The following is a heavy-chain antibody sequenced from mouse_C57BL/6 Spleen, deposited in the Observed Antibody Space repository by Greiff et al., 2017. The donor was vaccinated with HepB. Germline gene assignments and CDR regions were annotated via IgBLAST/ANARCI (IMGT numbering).Heavy chain of an antibody. Sequence: VQLQQPGAELVRPGSSVKLSCKASGYTFTSYWMDWVKQRPGQGLEWIGNIYPSDSETHYNQKFKDKATLTVDKSSSTAYMQLSSLTSEDSAVYYCARTDGYYGYAMDYWGQGTSVTVSS. V-gene: IGHV1-61*01. CDR2: IYPSDSET. CDR3: ARTDGYYGYAMDY. J-gene: IGHJ4*01. D-gene: IGHD2-3*01. CDR1: GYTFTSYW.